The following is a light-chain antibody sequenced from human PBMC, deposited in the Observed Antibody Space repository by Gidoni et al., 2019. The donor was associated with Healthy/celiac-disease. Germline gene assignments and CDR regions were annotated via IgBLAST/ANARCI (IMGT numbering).Light chain of an antibody. CDR1: HDISNY. J-gene: IGKJ3*01. CDR2: DAS. V-gene: IGKV1-33*01. Sequence: DIHITHSPSSLSASVVDRVTITCQASHDISNYLNWYQQKPGKAPKLLIYDASNLETGVPSRFSGSGSGTDFTFTISSLQPEDIATYYCQQYDNLPATFGPGTKVDIK. CDR3: QQYDNLPAT.